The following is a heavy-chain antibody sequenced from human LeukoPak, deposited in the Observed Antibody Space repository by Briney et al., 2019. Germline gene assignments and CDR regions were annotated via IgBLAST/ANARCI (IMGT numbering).Heavy chain of an antibody. Sequence: SETLSLTCAVYGGSFSGYYWSWIRQPPGKGLGWIGEINHSGSTNYNPSLKSRVTISVDTSKNQFSLKLSSVTAADTAVYYCARHAPTTVTTGKFDCWGQGTLVTVSS. CDR3: ARHAPTTVTTGKFDC. D-gene: IGHD4-11*01. CDR2: INHSGST. CDR1: GGSFSGYY. V-gene: IGHV4-34*01. J-gene: IGHJ4*02.